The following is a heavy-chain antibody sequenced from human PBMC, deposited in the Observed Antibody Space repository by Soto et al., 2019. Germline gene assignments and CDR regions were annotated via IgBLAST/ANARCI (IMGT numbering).Heavy chain of an antibody. J-gene: IGHJ3*02. CDR2: INHSGST. CDR3: ARGLLTNIVVVNANAFDI. D-gene: IGHD2-21*01. CDR1: GGSFSGYY. V-gene: IGHV4-34*01. Sequence: TSETLSLTCAVYGGSFSGYYWSWIRQPPGKGLEWIGEINHSGSTNYNPSLKSRVTISVDTSKNQFSLKLSSVTAADTAVYYCARGLLTNIVVVNANAFDIWGQGTMVTVSS.